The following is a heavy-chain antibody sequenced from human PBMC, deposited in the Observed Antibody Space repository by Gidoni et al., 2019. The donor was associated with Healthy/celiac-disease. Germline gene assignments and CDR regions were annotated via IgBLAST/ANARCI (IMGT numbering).Heavy chain of an antibody. V-gene: IGHV2-26*01. D-gene: IGHD3-3*01. CDR2: IFSNDEK. CDR3: ARMNHGRGDFWSGYQQYYYYYGMDV. J-gene: IGHJ6*02. CDR1: GFSLSNARMG. Sequence: QVTLKESGPVLVKPTETLTLTCTVSGFSLSNARMGVSWIRQPPGKALEWLAHIFSNDEKSYSTSLKSRLTISKDTSKSQVVLTMTNMDPVDTATYYCARMNHGRGDFWSGYQQYYYYYGMDVWGQGTTVTVSS.